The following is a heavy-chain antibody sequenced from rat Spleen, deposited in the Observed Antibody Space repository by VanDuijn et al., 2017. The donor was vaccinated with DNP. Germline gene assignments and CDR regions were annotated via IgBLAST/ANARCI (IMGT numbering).Heavy chain of an antibody. CDR3: ATHPLTTVAPNWFAS. V-gene: IGHV5-25*01. CDR2: ISTGGGNT. CDR1: GFTFSYYG. J-gene: IGHJ3*01. D-gene: IGHD1-1*01. Sequence: EVQLVESGGGLVQPGRSMKLSCAASGFTFSYYGMAWVRQAPTKGLEWVAAISTGGGNTYYRDSVKGRFTISRVNVQSTLSLQMTSLRSEDTATYYCATHPLTTVAPNWFASWGRGTLVTVSS.